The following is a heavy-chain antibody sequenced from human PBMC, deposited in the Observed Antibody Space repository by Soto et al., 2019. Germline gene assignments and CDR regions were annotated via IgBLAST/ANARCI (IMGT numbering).Heavy chain of an antibody. CDR3: ARDLWFGESFRYYFDY. J-gene: IGHJ4*02. CDR1: GSTFSSYT. Sequence: SVKVSCKPSGSTFSSYTIVWERQAPGKVLEWMGGIIPIFGTANYAQKFQGRVTITADESTSTAYMELSSLTSEDTAVYYFARDLWFGESFRYYFDYWAQGTLVTVSS. CDR2: IIPIFGTA. V-gene: IGHV1-69*01. D-gene: IGHD3-10*01.